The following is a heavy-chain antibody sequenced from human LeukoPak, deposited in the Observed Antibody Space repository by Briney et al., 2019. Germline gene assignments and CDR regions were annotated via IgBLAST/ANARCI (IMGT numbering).Heavy chain of an antibody. D-gene: IGHD4-17*01. CDR1: GYTFTSYA. CDR3: ARQLRPNYYYYYMDV. CDR2: INTNTGNP. J-gene: IGHJ6*03. V-gene: IGHV7-4-1*02. Sequence: ASVKVSCKASGYTFTSYAMNWVRQAPGQGLEWMGWINTNTGNPTYAQGFTGRFVFSLDTSVSTAYLQISSLKAEDTAVYYCARQLRPNYYYYYMDVWGKGTTVTVSS.